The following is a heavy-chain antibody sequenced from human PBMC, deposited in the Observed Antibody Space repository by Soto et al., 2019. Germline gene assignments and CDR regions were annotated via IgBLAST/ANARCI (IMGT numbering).Heavy chain of an antibody. V-gene: IGHV3-9*01. D-gene: IGHD3-22*01. Sequence: LRVSCAASGFTFDDYTMHWVRQAPGKGLEWVSGISWNSGSIGYADSVKGRFTISRDNAKNSLYLQMNSLRAEDTALYYCAKASYYYDSSGYYAGYAFDIWAEGTMVTV. J-gene: IGHJ3*02. CDR3: AKASYYYDSSGYYAGYAFDI. CDR1: GFTFDDYT. CDR2: ISWNSGSI.